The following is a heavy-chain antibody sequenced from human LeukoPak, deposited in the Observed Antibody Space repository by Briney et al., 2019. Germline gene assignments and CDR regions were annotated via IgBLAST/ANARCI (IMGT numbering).Heavy chain of an antibody. Sequence: PGGSLRLSCAASGFTFSSYAMSWVRQAPGKGLEWVSGISGSGDSTYYTDSVKGRFTISRDNSKNTLYVQMNSLRAEDTAVYYCAKEGYCGGDCYQEFDYWGQGTLVTVSS. CDR3: AKEGYCGGDCYQEFDY. V-gene: IGHV3-23*01. J-gene: IGHJ4*02. CDR2: ISGSGDST. CDR1: GFTFSSYA. D-gene: IGHD2-21*02.